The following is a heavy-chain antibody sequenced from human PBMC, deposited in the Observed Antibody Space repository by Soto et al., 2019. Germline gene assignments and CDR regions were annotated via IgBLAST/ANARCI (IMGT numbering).Heavy chain of an antibody. V-gene: IGHV3-23*01. CDR1: GFTFSSYA. CDR2: ITGSGGTT. CDR3: AKVDDSSGQYHDPFDY. J-gene: IGHJ4*02. Sequence: EVQLLESGGGLVQPGGSLRLSCAASGFTFSSYAMSWVRQAPGKGLEWVSVITGSGGTTYYADSVKGRFTISRDNSKETLYLQMNKLRSDDTAVYYCAKVDDSSGQYHDPFDYWGQGTLV. D-gene: IGHD3-22*01.